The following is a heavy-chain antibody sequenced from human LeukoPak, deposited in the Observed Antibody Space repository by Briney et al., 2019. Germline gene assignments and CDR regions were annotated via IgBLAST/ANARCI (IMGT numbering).Heavy chain of an antibody. J-gene: IGHJ6*02. D-gene: IGHD6-19*01. V-gene: IGHV1-18*01. CDR1: GYTFTSYG. CDR2: ISAYNGNT. CDR3: ARDYSSGWYWDYYYGMDV. Sequence: APVKVSCKASGYTFTSYGISWVRQAPGQGREWMGWISAYNGNTNYAQKLQGRVTMTTDTSTSTAYMELRSLRSDDTAVYYCARDYSSGWYWDYYYGMDVWGQGTTVTVSS.